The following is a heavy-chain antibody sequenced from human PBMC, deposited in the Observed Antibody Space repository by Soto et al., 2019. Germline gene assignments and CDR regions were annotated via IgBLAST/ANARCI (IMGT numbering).Heavy chain of an antibody. V-gene: IGHV1-3*01. CDR3: ARDLHYYYYYGMDV. Sequence: ASVKVSCKASGYTFTNYAMHWVRQAPGQRLEWMGWINAGNVNTKYSQKFQGRVTITRDTSASTAYMELSSLRSEDTAVYYCARDLHYYYYYGMDVWGQGTTVTVSS. CDR2: INAGNVNT. J-gene: IGHJ6*02. CDR1: GYTFTNYA.